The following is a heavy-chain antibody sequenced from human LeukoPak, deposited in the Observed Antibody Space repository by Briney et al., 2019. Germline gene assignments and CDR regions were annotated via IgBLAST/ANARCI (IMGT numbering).Heavy chain of an antibody. J-gene: IGHJ4*02. CDR3: ARAYGDYGGYIDY. CDR2: INHSGST. CDR1: GGSFSGYY. D-gene: IGHD4-17*01. V-gene: IGHV4-34*01. Sequence: SETLSLTCAVYGGSFSGYYWSWIRQPPGKGLEWIGEINHSGSTNYNPSLKSRVTVSVDTSKNQFSLKLSSVTAADTAVYYCARAYGDYGGYIDYWGQGTLVTVSS.